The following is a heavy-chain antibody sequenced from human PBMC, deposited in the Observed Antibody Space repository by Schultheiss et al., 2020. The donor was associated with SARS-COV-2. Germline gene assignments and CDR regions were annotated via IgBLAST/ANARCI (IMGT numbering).Heavy chain of an antibody. CDR2: INPSGGST. Sequence: ASVKVSCKASGYTFTSYYMHWVRQAPGQGLEWMGIINPSGGSTSYAQKFQGRVTMTRDTSTSTVYMELSSLRSEDTAVYYCAREQQLDGGGYYYYGMDVWGQGTTVTVSS. CDR3: AREQQLDGGGYYYYGMDV. J-gene: IGHJ6*02. D-gene: IGHD6-6*01. V-gene: IGHV1-46*01. CDR1: GYTFTSYY.